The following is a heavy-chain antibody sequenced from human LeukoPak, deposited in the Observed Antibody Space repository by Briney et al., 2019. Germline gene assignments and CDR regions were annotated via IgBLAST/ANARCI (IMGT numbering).Heavy chain of an antibody. CDR2: MNPNSGNT. J-gene: IGHJ4*02. Sequence: GASVKVSCKASGYTFTSHDINWVRQATGRGLEWMGWMNPNSGNTGYAQKFQGRVTMTRDTSINTAYMELHSLRSEDTAVYYCARGGSSWYFYWGQGTLVTVSS. V-gene: IGHV1-8*01. CDR1: GYTFTSHD. CDR3: ARGGSSWYFY. D-gene: IGHD6-13*01.